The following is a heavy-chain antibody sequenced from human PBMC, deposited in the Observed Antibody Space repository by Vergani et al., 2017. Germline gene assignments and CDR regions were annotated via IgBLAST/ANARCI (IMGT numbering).Heavy chain of an antibody. CDR3: ARDQAYYDSSGYYYYGMDV. CDR2: IYYSGST. D-gene: IGHD3-22*01. V-gene: IGHV4-39*07. Sequence: QLQLQESGPGLVKPSETLSLTCTVSGGSISSSSYYWGWIRQPPGKGLEWIGSIYYSGSTYYNPSLKSRVTISVDRSKNQFSLKLSSVTAADTAVYYCARDQAYYDSSGYYYYGMDVWGQGTTVTVSS. CDR1: GGSISSSSYY. J-gene: IGHJ6*02.